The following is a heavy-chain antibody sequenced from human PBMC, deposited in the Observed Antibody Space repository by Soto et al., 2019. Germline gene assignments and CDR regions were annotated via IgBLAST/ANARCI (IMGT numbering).Heavy chain of an antibody. V-gene: IGHV4-34*01. J-gene: IGHJ6*02. D-gene: IGHD3-10*01. CDR3: ARLNPLVRGPGSHSNVLDV. Sequence: WTWIRQPPGKGLEWIGQITHRGITNYTPSLMSRVTISLDTSKNQLSLKLTSVTAADTAVYYCARLNPLVRGPGSHSNVLDVWGQGTTVTVSS. CDR2: ITHRGIT.